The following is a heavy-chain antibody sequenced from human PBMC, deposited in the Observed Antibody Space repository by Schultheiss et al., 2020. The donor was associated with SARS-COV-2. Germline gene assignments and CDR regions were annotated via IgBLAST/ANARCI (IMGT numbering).Heavy chain of an antibody. CDR1: GGSISSGGYY. D-gene: IGHD6-19*01. CDR2: LYYTGST. J-gene: IGHJ4*02. CDR3: LAVAASWRNDY. V-gene: IGHV4-39*02. Sequence: SQTLSLTCTVSGGSISSGGYYWSWIRQHPGRGLEWIGSLYYTGSTSYNPSVNGRGTLSMDTSGNYFSLKLRAVTAADTAVYFCLAVAASWRNDYWGQGTLVTVSS.